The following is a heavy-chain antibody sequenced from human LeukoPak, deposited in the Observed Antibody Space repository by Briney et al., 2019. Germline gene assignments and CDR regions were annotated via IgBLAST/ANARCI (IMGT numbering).Heavy chain of an antibody. Sequence: SETLSLTCTVSGGSVSSGSYYWSWIRQPPGKGLEWIGYIYYSGSTNYNPSLKSRVTISVDTSKNQFSLKLSSVTAADTAVYYCARTGYYYGMDVWGQGTTVTVSS. CDR2: IYYSGST. CDR1: GGSVSSGSYY. V-gene: IGHV4-61*01. J-gene: IGHJ6*02. D-gene: IGHD1-14*01. CDR3: ARTGYYYGMDV.